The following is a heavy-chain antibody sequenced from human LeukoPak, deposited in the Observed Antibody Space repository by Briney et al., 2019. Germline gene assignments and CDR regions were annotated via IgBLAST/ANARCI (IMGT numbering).Heavy chain of an antibody. Sequence: SGGSLRLXCAASGFTFSSYSMNWVRQAPGKGLEWVSYISSSSSTIYYADSVKGRFTISRDNAKNSLYLQMNSLRAEDTAVYYCARLLLLDGFSDAFDIWGQGTMVTVSS. J-gene: IGHJ3*02. V-gene: IGHV3-48*01. D-gene: IGHD5-24*01. CDR3: ARLLLLDGFSDAFDI. CDR1: GFTFSSYS. CDR2: ISSSSSTI.